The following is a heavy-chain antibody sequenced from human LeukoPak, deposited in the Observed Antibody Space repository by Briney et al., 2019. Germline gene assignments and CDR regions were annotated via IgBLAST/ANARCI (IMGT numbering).Heavy chain of an antibody. CDR1: GGSVSSSSDY. J-gene: IGHJ6*02. CDR3: ARRPLCLGMDV. D-gene: IGHD3-16*01. CDR2: IYFTGTT. V-gene: IGHV4-39*01. Sequence: SQTLSLTCTVSGGSVSSSSDYWDWIRQPPGKGLEWIGSIYFTGTTYHNPSLKSRVTMSVDTSKNQFSLNLTSVIAADTALYYCARRPLCLGMDVWGQGTTVTVSS.